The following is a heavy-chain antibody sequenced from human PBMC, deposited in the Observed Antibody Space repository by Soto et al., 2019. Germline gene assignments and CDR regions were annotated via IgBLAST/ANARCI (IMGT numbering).Heavy chain of an antibody. Sequence: ASVKVSCKASGGTFSSYTISWVRQAPGQGLEWMGRIIPILGIANYAQKFQGRVTITADKSTSTAYMELSSLRSEDTAVYYCARGSVGSGSYWFDPWGQGTLVTVSS. V-gene: IGHV1-69*02. CDR3: ARGSVGSGSYWFDP. CDR2: IIPILGIA. D-gene: IGHD3-10*01. CDR1: GGTFSSYT. J-gene: IGHJ5*02.